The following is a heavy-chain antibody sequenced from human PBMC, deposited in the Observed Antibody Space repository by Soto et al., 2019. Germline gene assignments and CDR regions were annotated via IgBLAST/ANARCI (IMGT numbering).Heavy chain of an antibody. Sequence: ASVKVSCKASGYTFTSYGISWVRQAPGQGLEWMGWISGYNGNTNYAQKLQGRVTMTTDTSTRTAYMELRSLRSDDTAVYYCAREEDQLLIYYFYYGMDVWGQGTTVTVSS. CDR1: GYTFTSYG. CDR2: ISGYNGNT. CDR3: AREEDQLLIYYFYYGMDV. D-gene: IGHD2-2*01. V-gene: IGHV1-18*01. J-gene: IGHJ6*02.